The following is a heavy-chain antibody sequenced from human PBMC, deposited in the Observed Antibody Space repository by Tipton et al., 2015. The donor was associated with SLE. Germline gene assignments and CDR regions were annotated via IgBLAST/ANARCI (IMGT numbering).Heavy chain of an antibody. CDR1: GASISSYS. V-gene: IGHV4-59*01. CDR3: ARVVKGSSWYWFDP. Sequence: TLSLTCPVSGASISSYSWSWIRQPPGKGLEWIGYIYYSGSTNYNPSLKSRVTISVDTSKKQFSLKLSSVTAADTAVYYCARVVKGSSWYWFDPWGQGTLVTVSS. J-gene: IGHJ5*02. CDR2: IYYSGST. D-gene: IGHD6-13*01.